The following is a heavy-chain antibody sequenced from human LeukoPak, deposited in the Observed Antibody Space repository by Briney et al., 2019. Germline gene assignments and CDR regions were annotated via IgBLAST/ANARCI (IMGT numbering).Heavy chain of an antibody. V-gene: IGHV4-30-4*08. CDR3: AREGWGGSCYTFDY. CDR1: GGSISSGDYY. D-gene: IGHD2-15*01. CDR2: IYYSGST. Sequence: SETLSLTCTVSGGSISSGDYYWSWIRQPPGKGLEWIGYIYYSGSTYYNPSLKSRVTISVDTSKNQFSLKLSSVTAADTAVYYCAREGWGGSCYTFDYWGQGTLVTVSS. J-gene: IGHJ4*02.